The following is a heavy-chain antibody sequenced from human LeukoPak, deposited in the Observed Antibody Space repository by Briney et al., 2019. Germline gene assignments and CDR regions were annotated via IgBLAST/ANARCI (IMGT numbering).Heavy chain of an antibody. CDR3: VRGTGY. V-gene: IGHV3-64D*06. CDR1: GFTFSTYV. Sequence: GGSLRLSCSVSGFTFSTYVMHWVRQAPGKGLEYVSAISSNGDNTYYTDSVKGRFTISRDNSKNTLYLQMSSLRADDTAVYYCVRGTGYWGQGTLVTVSS. CDR2: ISSNGDNT. J-gene: IGHJ4*02.